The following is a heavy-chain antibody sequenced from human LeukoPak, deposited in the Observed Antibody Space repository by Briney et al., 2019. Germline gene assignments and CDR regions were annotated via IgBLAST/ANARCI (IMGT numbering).Heavy chain of an antibody. Sequence: GGSLRLSCVVCGFSFSNYGMHWVRHAPGKGRGWVASIRYDGGKKYYADSAEGRFAISGDDSKHTLYLQMNRLSAEDRAVYYCAKRTIVGDMVDAFYIWGQGTMVTVSP. CDR1: GFSFSNYG. CDR3: AKRTIVGDMVDAFYI. V-gene: IGHV3-30*02. CDR2: IRYDGGKK. D-gene: IGHD1-26*01. J-gene: IGHJ3*02.